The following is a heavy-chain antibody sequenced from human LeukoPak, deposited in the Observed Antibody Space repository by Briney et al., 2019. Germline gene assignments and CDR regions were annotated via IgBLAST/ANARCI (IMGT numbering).Heavy chain of an antibody. CDR2: INHSGST. J-gene: IGHJ4*02. V-gene: IGHV4-34*01. Sequence: SETLSLTCAVYGGSFSGYYWSWIRRPPGKGLEWIGEINHSGSTNYNPSLKSRVTISVDTSKNQFSLKLSSVTAADTAVYYCAIWFGELFLDYWGQGTLVTVSS. CDR3: AIWFGELFLDY. D-gene: IGHD3-10*01. CDR1: GGSFSGYY.